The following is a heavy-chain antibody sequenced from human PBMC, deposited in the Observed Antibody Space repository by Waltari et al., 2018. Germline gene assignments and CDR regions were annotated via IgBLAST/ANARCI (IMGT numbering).Heavy chain of an antibody. V-gene: IGHV4-39*07. Sequence: QLQLQESGPGLVKPSETLSLTCTVTGGLICSSTYYWGWLRQPPGKGLEWIGSIYYSGSTYYNPSLKSRVTISVDTSKNQFSLKLSSVTAADTAVYYCARGVVAGLYYFDYWGQGTLVTVSS. J-gene: IGHJ4*02. CDR2: IYYSGST. D-gene: IGHD2-15*01. CDR1: GGLICSSTYY. CDR3: ARGVVAGLYYFDY.